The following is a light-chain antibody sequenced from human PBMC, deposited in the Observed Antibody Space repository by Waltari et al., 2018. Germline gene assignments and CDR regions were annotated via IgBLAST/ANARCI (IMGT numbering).Light chain of an antibody. CDR1: TREFGGYDY. CDR3: SSYVANNNPV. J-gene: IGLJ2*01. Sequence: QSAPPPPRSVSGSPGQSATIPSPEPTREFGGYDYVSWYQQNPGKAPKLMVFDVNRRPSGVPDRFSGSKSGNTASLTVSGLQAEDEADYYCSSYVANNNPVFGGGTKLTVL. CDR2: DVN. V-gene: IGLV2-8*01.